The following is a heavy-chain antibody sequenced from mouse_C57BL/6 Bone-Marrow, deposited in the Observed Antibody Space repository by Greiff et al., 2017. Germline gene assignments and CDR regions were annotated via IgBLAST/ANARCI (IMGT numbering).Heavy chain of an antibody. V-gene: IGHV2-5*01. CDR1: GFSLTSYG. Sequence: VKLVESGPGLVQPSQSLSITCTVSGFSLTSYGVHWVRQSPGKGLEWLGVIWRGGSTDYNAAFMSRLSITKDNSKSQVFFKMNSLQADDTAIYYCAKKITTDRHYYAMDYWGQGTSVTVSS. CDR3: AKKITTDRHYYAMDY. CDR2: IWRGGST. D-gene: IGHD1-1*01. J-gene: IGHJ4*01.